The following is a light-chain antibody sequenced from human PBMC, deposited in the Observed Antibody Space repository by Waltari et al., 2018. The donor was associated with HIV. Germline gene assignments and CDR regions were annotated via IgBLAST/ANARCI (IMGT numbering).Light chain of an antibody. CDR3: MQALQTHT. V-gene: IGKV2-28*01. CDR2: LGS. J-gene: IGKJ2*01. CDR1: QSLLHSNGYNY. Sequence: DIVMTQSPLSLPVTPGEPASISCRSSQSLLHSNGYNYLDWYLQKPGQSPQLLIYLGSNRASGVPDRVSGIGSGTDFTLKISRVEAEDVGVYFCMQALQTHTFGQGTKLEIK.